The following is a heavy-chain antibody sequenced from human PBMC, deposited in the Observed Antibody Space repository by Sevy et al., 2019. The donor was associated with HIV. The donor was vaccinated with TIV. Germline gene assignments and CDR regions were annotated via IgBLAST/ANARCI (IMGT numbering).Heavy chain of an antibody. D-gene: IGHD3-10*01. CDR3: VRARGPGR. J-gene: IGHJ4*02. Sequence: GASLKISCAASGFTFSTYAMHWVRQTPGKGLEWVAVISFDGSNEYYADSVKGRFTISRDNSKNTLYLQMNSLIPEDTAVYYCVRARGPGRWGQGTLVTVSS. CDR2: ISFDGSNE. V-gene: IGHV3-30*01. CDR1: GFTFSTYA.